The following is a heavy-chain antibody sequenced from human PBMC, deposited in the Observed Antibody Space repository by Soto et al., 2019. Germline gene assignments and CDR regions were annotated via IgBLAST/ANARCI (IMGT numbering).Heavy chain of an antibody. CDR2: INHSGST. J-gene: IGHJ6*02. CDR3: ARGRPRTIFGVVIIGYGMDV. D-gene: IGHD3-3*01. CDR1: GGSFSGYY. Sequence: SETLSLTCAVYGGSFSGYYWSWIRQPPGKGLEWIGEINHSGSTNYNPSLKSRVTISVDTSKNQFSLKLSSVTAADTAVYYCARGRPRTIFGVVIIGYGMDVWGQGTTVTVSS. V-gene: IGHV4-34*01.